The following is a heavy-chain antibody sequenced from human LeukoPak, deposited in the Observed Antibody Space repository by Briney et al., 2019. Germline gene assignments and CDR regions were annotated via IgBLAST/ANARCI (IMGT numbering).Heavy chain of an antibody. Sequence: GAPLQISCKACGYSFTSYWSGWRRPMRGKGLEWMGIIYPGDSDTRYSPSFQGQVTISADKTISTAYLQWSSLKASDTAMYYCARHDRAVVSRVSAFDIWGQGTMVTVSS. V-gene: IGHV5-51*01. CDR3: ARHDRAVVSRVSAFDI. CDR1: GYSFTSYW. J-gene: IGHJ3*02. CDR2: IYPGDSDT. D-gene: IGHD2-8*02.